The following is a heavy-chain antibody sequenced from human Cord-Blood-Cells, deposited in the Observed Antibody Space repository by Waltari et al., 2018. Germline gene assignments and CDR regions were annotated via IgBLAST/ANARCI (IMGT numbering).Heavy chain of an antibody. J-gene: IGHJ4*02. CDR3: TRYFSYYYDSSGYYYFDY. CDR2: IRSKAYGGTT. V-gene: IGHV3-49*04. CDR1: GFTFGDYA. D-gene: IGHD3-22*01. Sequence: EVQLVESGGGLVQPGRSLRLSCTASGFTFGDYAMSWVRQAPGKGLEWVGFIRSKAYGGTTEYAASVKGRFTISRDDSKSIAYLQMNSLKTEDTAVYYCTRYFSYYYDSSGYYYFDYWGQGTLVTVSS.